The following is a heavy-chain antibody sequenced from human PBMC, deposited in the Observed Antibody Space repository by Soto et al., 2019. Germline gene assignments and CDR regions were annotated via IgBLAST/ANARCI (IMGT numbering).Heavy chain of an antibody. CDR3: SKFRGIGY. CDR1: GFTFSSYA. Sequence: PGGSLRLSCAASGFTFSSYAMSWVRQAPGKGLEWVSAISGSGGSTYYAYSVKGRFTISRDNSKNTLYLPMNSLRAEDTAVFYCSKFRGIGYWGQGTLVTVSS. D-gene: IGHD3-16*01. V-gene: IGHV3-23*01. J-gene: IGHJ4*02. CDR2: ISGSGGST.